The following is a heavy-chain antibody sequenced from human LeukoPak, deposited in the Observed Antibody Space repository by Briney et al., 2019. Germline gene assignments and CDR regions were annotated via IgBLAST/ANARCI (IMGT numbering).Heavy chain of an antibody. CDR1: GYTFTGYY. V-gene: IGHV1-2*02. D-gene: IGHD2-2*01. CDR2: INPNSGGT. Sequence: ASVKVSCKASGYTFTGYYMHWVRQAPGQGLEWMGWINPNSGGTNYAQKFQGRVTMTRDTSISTAYMELSRLRSDDTAVYYCARAGYCSSTSCENWFDPWGQGTLVTVSS. J-gene: IGHJ5*02. CDR3: ARAGYCSSTSCENWFDP.